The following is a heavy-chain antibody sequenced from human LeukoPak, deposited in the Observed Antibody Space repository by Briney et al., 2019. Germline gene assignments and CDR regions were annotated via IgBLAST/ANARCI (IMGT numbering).Heavy chain of an antibody. Sequence: GGTLRLSCAAYGFTFSSSGRHWVRQPPGKGLEWVAVICYDGSIKYYADSVKGRLTTSIENTKNTLYLQMNSLRAEDAGDYFCARTGPCGSAYHYSMPVWGTGTPVTVSS. CDR3: ARTGPCGSAYHYSMPV. J-gene: IGHJ6*03. V-gene: IGHV3-33*01. CDR2: ICYDGSIK. CDR1: GFTFSSSG. D-gene: IGHD3-10*01.